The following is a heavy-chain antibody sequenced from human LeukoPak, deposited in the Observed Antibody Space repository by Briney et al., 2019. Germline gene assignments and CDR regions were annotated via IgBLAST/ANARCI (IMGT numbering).Heavy chain of an antibody. D-gene: IGHD4-17*01. J-gene: IGHJ6*02. CDR1: GFTFDDYA. CDR3: ASPLDYGDYPSYYYYGMDV. CDR2: ISWNSGSI. Sequence: PGGSLRLSCAASGFTFDDYAMHWVRQAPGKGLEWVSGISWNSGSIGYADSVKGRFTISRDNSKNTLYLQMNSLRAEDTAVYYCASPLDYGDYPSYYYYGMDVWGQGTTVTVSS. V-gene: IGHV3-9*01.